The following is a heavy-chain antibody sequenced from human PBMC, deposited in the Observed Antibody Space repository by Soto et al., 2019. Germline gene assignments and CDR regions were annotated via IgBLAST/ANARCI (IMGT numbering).Heavy chain of an antibody. Sequence: QVQLQQWGAGLLKPSETLSLTCAVYGGSFSGYYWSWIRQPPGKGLEWIGEINHSGSTNYNPSLKSRVTISVDTSKNQFSLKLSSVTAADTAVYYCARGAGYDFWSGYYDYWGQGTLVTVSS. CDR2: INHSGST. V-gene: IGHV4-34*01. D-gene: IGHD3-3*01. J-gene: IGHJ4*02. CDR3: ARGAGYDFWSGYYDY. CDR1: GGSFSGYY.